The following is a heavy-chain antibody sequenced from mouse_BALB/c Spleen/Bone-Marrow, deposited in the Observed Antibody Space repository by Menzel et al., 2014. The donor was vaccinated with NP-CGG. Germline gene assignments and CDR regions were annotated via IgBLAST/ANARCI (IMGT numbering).Heavy chain of an antibody. J-gene: IGHJ2*01. CDR3: TRLSLLRGYFDY. V-gene: IGHV1S81*02. CDR2: INPHNGGT. Sequence: QVQLQQSGAELVKPGTSVKLSCKASGYTFTSHYIYWVKQRPGQGLKWIGEINPHNGGTNFNEKFKSKATLSVDKSSSTAYMQLSSLTSEDSAVYYCTRLSLLRGYFDYWGQGTTLTLSS. CDR1: GYTFTSHY. D-gene: IGHD1-2*01.